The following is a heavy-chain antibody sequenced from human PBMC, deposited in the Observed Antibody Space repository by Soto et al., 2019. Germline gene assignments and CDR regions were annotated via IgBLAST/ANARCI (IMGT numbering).Heavy chain of an antibody. CDR1: GYSFSSHW. CDR3: GRHPPRLVDRGGRYYHAMDV. V-gene: IGHV5-51*01. J-gene: IGHJ6*02. Sequence: ESLKISCKGSGYSFSSHWIAWLRQMPGKGLEWMGIIYSGDSDTRYSPSFQGQVTISVDKSISTAYLQWSSLKASDTATYYCGRHPPRLVDRGGRYYHAMDVCGQGTTVTV. D-gene: IGHD1-26*01. CDR2: IYSGDSDT.